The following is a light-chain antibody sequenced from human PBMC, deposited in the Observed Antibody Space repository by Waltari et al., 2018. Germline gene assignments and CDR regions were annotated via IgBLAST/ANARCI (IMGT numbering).Light chain of an antibody. CDR1: QSPVSSDGNTY. V-gene: IGKV2-30*01. CDR2: KVS. CDR3: MQGIHRPWT. J-gene: IGKJ1*01. Sequence: DVVMTQSPLSLSVTPGQPASISCRSSQSPVSSDGNTYLNWFQQRPGQSPRRLIYKVSNRDSGVPDRFSGSGSGTDFTLRISRVEAEDVGVYYCMQGIHRPWTFGQGTKVEIK.